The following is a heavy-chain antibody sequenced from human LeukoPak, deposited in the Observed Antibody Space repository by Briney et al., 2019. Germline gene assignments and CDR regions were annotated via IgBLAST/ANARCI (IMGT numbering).Heavy chain of an antibody. J-gene: IGHJ4*02. Sequence: GGSLRLSCAASGFTFDDYAMHWVRQAPGKGLEWVSGISWNSGSIGYADSVKGRFTISRDNAKNSLYLQMNSLRAEDTALYYCAKGAEGATLVDYWGQGTLVTVSS. CDR3: AKGAEGATLVDY. CDR2: ISWNSGSI. CDR1: GFTFDDYA. V-gene: IGHV3-9*01. D-gene: IGHD2/OR15-2a*01.